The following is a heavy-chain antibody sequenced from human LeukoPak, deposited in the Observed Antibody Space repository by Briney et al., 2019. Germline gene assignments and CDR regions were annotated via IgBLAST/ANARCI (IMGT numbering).Heavy chain of an antibody. CDR1: GFTFSDYY. Sequence: GGSLSLSCAASGFTFSDYYRSWIRQPPGKGLEWVSYISSSGSTIYYADPVRGRFTISRDNAKNSLYPQMNSLRAEDTAVYYCASPSDRVYYYYYGMDVWGQGTTVTVSS. CDR3: ASPSDRVYYYYYGMDV. V-gene: IGHV3-11*01. D-gene: IGHD1-14*01. CDR2: ISSSGSTI. J-gene: IGHJ6*02.